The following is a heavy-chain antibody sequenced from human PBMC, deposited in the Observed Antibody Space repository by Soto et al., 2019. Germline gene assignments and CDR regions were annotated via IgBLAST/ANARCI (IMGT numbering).Heavy chain of an antibody. CDR2: IYYSGST. Sequence: QVQLQESGPGLVKPSETLSLTCTVSGGSISSYYWSWIRQPPGKGLEWIGYIYYSGSTNYNPSLTSRSPIPTDTSMNQFSLKLSLATAADTGVYHCARGAGAAAAGSYYYGMAGWGRGTTVAVSS. D-gene: IGHD6-13*01. J-gene: IGHJ6*02. CDR3: ARGAGAAAAGSYYYGMAG. CDR1: GGSISSYY. V-gene: IGHV4-59*12.